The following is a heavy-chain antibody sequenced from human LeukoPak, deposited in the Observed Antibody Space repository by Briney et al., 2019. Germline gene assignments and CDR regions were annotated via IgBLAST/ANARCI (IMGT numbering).Heavy chain of an antibody. V-gene: IGHV3-11*01. CDR2: ISYDSSTK. CDR3: AREEGGLVPAAILDC. J-gene: IGHJ4*02. CDR1: GFTFPDYY. Sequence: GGSLRLSCEASGFTFPDYYMSWIRQAPGKGLEWISYISYDSSTKYHAESVKGRFTISRDNAKNSLYLQMNSLRAEDTAVYYCAREEGGLVPAAILDCWGQGTLVIVSS. D-gene: IGHD2-2*02.